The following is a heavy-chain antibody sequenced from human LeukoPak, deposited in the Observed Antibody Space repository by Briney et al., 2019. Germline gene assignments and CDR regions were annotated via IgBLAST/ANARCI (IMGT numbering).Heavy chain of an antibody. Sequence: GGSLRLSCAASGFTFSNAWMSWVRQAPGKGLEWVGRIKSKTDGGTTDYAAPVKGRFTISRDDPKNTLYLQMNSLKTEDTAVYYCTTVTGMMVYYFDYWGQGTLVTVSS. CDR1: GFTFSNAW. V-gene: IGHV3-15*01. CDR3: TTVTGMMVYYFDY. D-gene: IGHD1-20*01. CDR2: IKSKTDGGTT. J-gene: IGHJ4*02.